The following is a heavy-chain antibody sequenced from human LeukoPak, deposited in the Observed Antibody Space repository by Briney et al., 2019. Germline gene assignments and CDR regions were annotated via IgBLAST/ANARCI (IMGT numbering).Heavy chain of an antibody. J-gene: IGHJ5*02. CDR2: ISAYNGNT. V-gene: IGHV1-18*01. CDR3: AREVPYCSSTSCYKFDP. CDR1: GYTITSYG. D-gene: IGHD2-2*02. Sequence: ASVKVSCKASGYTITSYGISWVRQAPGQGLEWMGWISAYNGNTNYAQKLQGRVTMTADTSTSTAYMELRSLRSDDTAVYYCAREVPYCSSTSCYKFDPWGQGTLVTVSS.